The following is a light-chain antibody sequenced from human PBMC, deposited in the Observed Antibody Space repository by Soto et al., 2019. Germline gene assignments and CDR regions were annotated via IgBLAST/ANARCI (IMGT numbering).Light chain of an antibody. V-gene: IGKV1-27*01. CDR1: QGISNY. CDR2: AAS. J-gene: IGKJ4*01. Sequence: DIQMTQSPSSLSASVGDRVTITFRASQGISNYLAWYQQIPGKVPKLLISAASTLQSGVPSRFSASGSGTDFTLTISSLQPEAVATYYCQKYTNVPAFGGGTKVEIK. CDR3: QKYTNVPA.